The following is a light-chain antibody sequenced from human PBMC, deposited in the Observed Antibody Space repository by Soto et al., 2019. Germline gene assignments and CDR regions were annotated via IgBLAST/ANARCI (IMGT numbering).Light chain of an antibody. Sequence: QSALTQPPSASGSPGQSVTISCTGTSSDIGIYDFVSWYQQHPGKAPKLLIYEVSKRPSGVPDRFSGSKSGNTASLTVSDLQTADAADYYCSAYAGTNDLGVFGGGTKVTVL. CDR2: EVS. V-gene: IGLV2-8*01. J-gene: IGLJ3*02. CDR1: SSDIGIYDF. CDR3: SAYAGTNDLGV.